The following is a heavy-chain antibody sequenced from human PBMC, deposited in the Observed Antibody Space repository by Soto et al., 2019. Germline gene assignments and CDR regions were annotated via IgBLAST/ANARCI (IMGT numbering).Heavy chain of an antibody. CDR1: GFTFSSYA. D-gene: IGHD3-10*01. CDR3: AKSPVPVLLWFRSPG. Sequence: EVQLLESGGGLVQPGGSLRLCCAASGFTFSSYAMSWVRQAPGKGLEWVSAISGSGGSTYYADSVKGRFTISRDNSKNTLYLQMNSLRAEDTAVYYCAKSPVPVLLWFRSPGWGQGTLVTVSS. J-gene: IGHJ4*02. CDR2: ISGSGGST. V-gene: IGHV3-23*01.